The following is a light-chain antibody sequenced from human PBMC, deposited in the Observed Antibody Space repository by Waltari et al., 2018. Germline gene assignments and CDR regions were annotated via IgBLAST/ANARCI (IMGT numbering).Light chain of an antibody. Sequence: EIVLTQSPGTLSLSPGERATLSCRASQSVSSSYLAWYHQKPGQAPRPLIYGASSRDTGIPDRFSGSWSVTDFTITISRMEPEDFAVYYCQQYGSSPLFTFGPGTKVDIK. V-gene: IGKV3-20*01. CDR1: QSVSSSY. CDR2: GAS. J-gene: IGKJ3*01. CDR3: QQYGSSPLFT.